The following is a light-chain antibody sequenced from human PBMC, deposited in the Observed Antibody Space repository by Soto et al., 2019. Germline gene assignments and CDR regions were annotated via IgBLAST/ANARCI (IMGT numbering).Light chain of an antibody. CDR1: SSDVGGYNF. CDR3: SSYTSNITPYV. J-gene: IGLJ1*01. V-gene: IGLV2-14*01. Sequence: QSALTQPASMSGSPGQSITISCTGTSSDVGGYNFVSWYQQHPGKAPKLMIYHVTNRPSGVSSRFSGYKSGNTASLTISGLQAEDEAEYYCSSYTSNITPYVFGTGTKLTVL. CDR2: HVT.